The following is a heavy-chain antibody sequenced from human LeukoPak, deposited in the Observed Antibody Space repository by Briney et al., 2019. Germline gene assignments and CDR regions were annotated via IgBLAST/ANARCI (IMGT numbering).Heavy chain of an antibody. J-gene: IGHJ6*02. CDR2: ISYDGSNK. CDR3: AKDSASGYYYGMDV. V-gene: IGHV3-30*18. Sequence: GGSLRLSCAASGFTFSSYGMHWVRQAPGKGLEWVAVISYDGSNKYYADSVKGRFTISRDNSKNTLYLQMYSLRAEDTAVYYCAKDSASGYYYGMDVWGQGTTVTVSS. CDR1: GFTFSSYG.